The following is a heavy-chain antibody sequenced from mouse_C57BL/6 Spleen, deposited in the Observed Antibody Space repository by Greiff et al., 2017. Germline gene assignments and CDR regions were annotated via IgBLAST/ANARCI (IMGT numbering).Heavy chain of an antibody. Sequence: VQLQQSGAELVKPGASVKLSCTDSGFNIKDYYMHWVKQRTEQGLEWIGRIDPEDGETKYAPKFQGKATLTADTSSSTAYLQLSSLTSEDTAVYYCARRIYEGFAYWGQGTLVTVSA. CDR1: GFNIKDYY. V-gene: IGHV14-2*01. CDR3: ARRIYEGFAY. J-gene: IGHJ3*01. CDR2: IDPEDGET. D-gene: IGHD1-1*01.